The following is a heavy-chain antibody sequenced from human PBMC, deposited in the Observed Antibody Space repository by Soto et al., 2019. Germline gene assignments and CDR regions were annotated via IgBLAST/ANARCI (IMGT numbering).Heavy chain of an antibody. V-gene: IGHV3-48*02. J-gene: IGHJ6*02. CDR2: ISSSSSTI. CDR1: GFTFSSYS. D-gene: IGHD3-3*01. CDR3: ARPYYDFWSGYYYGMDV. Sequence: PGGSLRLSCAASGFTFSSYSMNWVRQAPGKGLEWVSYISSSSSTIYYADSVKGRFTISRDNAKNSLYLQMNSLRDEDTAVYYCARPYYDFWSGYYYGMDVWGQGTTVTVSS.